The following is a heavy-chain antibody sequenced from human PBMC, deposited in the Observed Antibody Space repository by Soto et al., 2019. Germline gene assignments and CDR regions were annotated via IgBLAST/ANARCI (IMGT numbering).Heavy chain of an antibody. Sequence: QVQLVESGGDVVQPGRSLRLSCAASGFTFSNYGMNWARQAPGKGLEWVAAILYDGSNKYYADSVKGRFTISRDNSKHTLYLQMNSLRAEDTAVYYGAGGTYYFDYCGPGTIVIVAS. CDR2: ILYDGSNK. CDR3: AGGTYYFDY. V-gene: IGHV3-33*01. J-gene: IGHJ4*02. D-gene: IGHD1-26*01. CDR1: GFTFSNYG.